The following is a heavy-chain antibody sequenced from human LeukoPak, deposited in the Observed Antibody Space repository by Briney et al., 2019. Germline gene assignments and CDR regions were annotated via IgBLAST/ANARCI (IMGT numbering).Heavy chain of an antibody. CDR1: GYTFTSYG. D-gene: IGHD4-11*01. CDR3: ASHIYSNYVWGYYYYGMDV. CDR2: IIPIFGTA. V-gene: IGHV1-69*13. Sequence: GASVKVSCKASGYTFTSYGISWVRQAPGQGLEWMGGIIPIFGTANYAQKFQGRVTITADESTSTAYMELSSLRSEDTAVYYCASHIYSNYVWGYYYYGMDVWGQGTTVTVSS. J-gene: IGHJ6*02.